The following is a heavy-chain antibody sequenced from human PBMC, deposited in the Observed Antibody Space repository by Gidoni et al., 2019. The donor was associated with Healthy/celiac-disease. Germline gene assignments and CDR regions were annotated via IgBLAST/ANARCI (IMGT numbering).Heavy chain of an antibody. D-gene: IGHD3-10*01. V-gene: IGHV3-23*01. CDR2: ISGSGGST. CDR1: GFSFSSYA. CDR3: AKLNSVDYYGSGAFDY. J-gene: IGHJ4*02. Sequence: EVQLLESGGGLVQPGGSLRLSCAASGFSFSSYAMSWVRQAPGKGLEWVSAISGSGGSTYYADSVKGRFTISRDNSKNTLYLQMNSLRAEDTAVYYCAKLNSVDYYGSGAFDYWGQGTLVTVSS.